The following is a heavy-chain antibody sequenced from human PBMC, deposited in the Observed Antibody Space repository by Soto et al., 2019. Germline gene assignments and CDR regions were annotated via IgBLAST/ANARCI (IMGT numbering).Heavy chain of an antibody. V-gene: IGHV1-18*01. Sequence: GASVKVSCKASGYTFNNYGITWVRQAPGQGLEWLGWISVDNGNKNYAKKVQGRVSMTADTSTSTAHMELRGLQSDDTAVYFCARVAITLIRGLKVDFYSMDVWGQGTTVTVSS. D-gene: IGHD3-10*01. CDR3: ARVAITLIRGLKVDFYSMDV. CDR2: ISVDNGNK. CDR1: GYTFNNYG. J-gene: IGHJ6*02.